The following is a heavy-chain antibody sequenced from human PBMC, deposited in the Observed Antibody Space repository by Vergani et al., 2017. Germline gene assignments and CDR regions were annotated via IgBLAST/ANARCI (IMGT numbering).Heavy chain of an antibody. J-gene: IGHJ4*02. CDR1: GGSISSGGYY. Sequence: QVQLQESGPGLVKPSQTLSLTCTVSGGSISSGGYYWSWIRQHPGKGLEWIGYIYYSGSTYYNPSLKSRVTISVDTSKNQFSLKLSSVTAADTAVYYCARDRGGAGSYEYDFDYWGQGTLVTVSS. D-gene: IGHD3-10*01. CDR3: ARDRGGAGSYEYDFDY. CDR2: IYYSGST. V-gene: IGHV4-31*03.